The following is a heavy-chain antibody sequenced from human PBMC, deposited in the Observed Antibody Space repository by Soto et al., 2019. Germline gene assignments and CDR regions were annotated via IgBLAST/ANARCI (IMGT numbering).Heavy chain of an antibody. Sequence: GGSLRLSCTTSGFTCADYATSWVRQAPGKGLDWVGFIRSKTFGGTTEYAASVRGRFTISRDDSKGIAYLQMNSLKTDDTAVYYCTRGEGGWSGYDDYWGRGTLVTVSS. J-gene: IGHJ4*02. V-gene: IGHV3-49*04. CDR2: IRSKTFGGTT. CDR3: TRGEGGWSGYDDY. D-gene: IGHD3-3*01. CDR1: GFTCADYA.